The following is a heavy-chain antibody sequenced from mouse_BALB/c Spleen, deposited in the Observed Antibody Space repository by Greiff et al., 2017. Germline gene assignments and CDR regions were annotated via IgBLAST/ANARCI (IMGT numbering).Heavy chain of an antibody. CDR3: ARENYENYPGDY. J-gene: IGHJ2*01. CDR2: IYPGGGYT. Sequence: VMLVESGAELVRPGTSVKISCKASGYTFTNYWLGWVKQRPGHGLEWIGDIYPGGGYTNYNEKLKGKATLTADTSSSTAYMQLSSLTSEDSAVYFCARENYENYPGDYWGQGTTLTVSA. V-gene: IGHV1-63*02. CDR1: GYTFTNYW. D-gene: IGHD2-1*01.